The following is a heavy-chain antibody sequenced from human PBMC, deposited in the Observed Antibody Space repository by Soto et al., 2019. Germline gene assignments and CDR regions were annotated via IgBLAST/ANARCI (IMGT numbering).Heavy chain of an antibody. D-gene: IGHD3-9*01. V-gene: IGHV3-53*01. J-gene: IGHJ6*02. CDR1: GFTVSSNY. Sequence: GGSLRLSCAASGFTVSSNYMSWVRQAPGKGLEWVSVIYSGGSTYYADSVKGRFTISRDNSKNTLYLQMNSLRAEDTAVYYCAREGAEYDILTGRRPYGMDVWGQGTTVTVSS. CDR2: IYSGGST. CDR3: AREGAEYDILTGRRPYGMDV.